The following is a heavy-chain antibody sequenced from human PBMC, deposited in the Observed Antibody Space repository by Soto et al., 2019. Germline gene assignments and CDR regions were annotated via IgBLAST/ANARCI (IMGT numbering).Heavy chain of an antibody. D-gene: IGHD3-3*02. J-gene: IGHJ4*02. V-gene: IGHV4-39*01. CDR3: ARLRAAYVLVDY. CDR1: GGSIISSSYY. Sequence: QLQLQESGPGLVKPSETLSLTCTVSGGSIISSSYYWGWIRQPPGKGLQWIGSIYYIGSTYYNPALKSRVTISVDTSKNQFSLKLSSVTAADTAVYYCARLRAAYVLVDYWGQGTLVTVSS. CDR2: IYYIGST.